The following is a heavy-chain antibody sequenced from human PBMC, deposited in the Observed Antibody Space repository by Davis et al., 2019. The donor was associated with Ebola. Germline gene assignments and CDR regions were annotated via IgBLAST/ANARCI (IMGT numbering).Heavy chain of an antibody. V-gene: IGHV1-46*01. J-gene: IGHJ4*02. Sequence: ASVKVSCKASGYTFTSYYMHWVRQAPGQGLEWMGIISPSGGSTSYAQKFQGRVTMTRDTSTSTVYMELSSLRSEDTAVYYCARDDTMVRGALYWGQGTLVTVSS. D-gene: IGHD3-10*01. CDR2: ISPSGGST. CDR1: GYTFTSYY. CDR3: ARDDTMVRGALY.